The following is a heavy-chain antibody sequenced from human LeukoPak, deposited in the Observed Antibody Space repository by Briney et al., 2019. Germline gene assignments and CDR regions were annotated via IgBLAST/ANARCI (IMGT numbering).Heavy chain of an antibody. J-gene: IGHJ4*02. CDR1: GFTVSRNY. D-gene: IGHD3-22*01. Sequence: GGSLRLSCAASGFTVSRNYMSWVRQAPGKGLEWVSVIYSGGNTYYADSVKGRFTISRDNSKNTLYLQMNDLRAEDTAVYYCARTPRPEYFSDSSGFDYWGQGTLVTVSS. CDR3: ARTPRPEYFSDSSGFDY. CDR2: IYSGGNT. V-gene: IGHV3-66*01.